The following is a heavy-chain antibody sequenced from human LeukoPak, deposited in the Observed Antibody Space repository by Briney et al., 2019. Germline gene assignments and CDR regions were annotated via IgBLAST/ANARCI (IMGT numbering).Heavy chain of an antibody. D-gene: IGHD6-19*01. J-gene: IGHJ4*02. Sequence: PSETLSLTCTVSGGSISSGSYYWSWIRQPAGKGLEWIGRIYTSGSTNYNPSLKSRVTISVDTSKNQFSLKLSSVTAADTAVYYCASTGSLYSSGWRVIDYWGQGTLVTVSS. CDR1: GGSISSGSYY. CDR3: ASTGSLYSSGWRVIDY. V-gene: IGHV4-61*02. CDR2: IYTSGST.